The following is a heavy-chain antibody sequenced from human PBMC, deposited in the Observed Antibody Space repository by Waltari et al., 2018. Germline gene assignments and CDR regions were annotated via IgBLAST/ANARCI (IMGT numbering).Heavy chain of an antibody. V-gene: IGHV1-69*11. CDR1: GGTFSSYA. CDR2: IIPILGTA. J-gene: IGHJ4*02. CDR3: ASPYYGSGSIPFGY. D-gene: IGHD3-10*01. Sequence: QVQLVQSGAEVKKPGSSVKVSCKASGGTFSSYAISWVRKAPGQGLEWMGGIIPILGTANYAQKFQGRVTITADESTSTAYMELSSLRSEDTAVYYCASPYYGSGSIPFGYWGQGTLVTVSS.